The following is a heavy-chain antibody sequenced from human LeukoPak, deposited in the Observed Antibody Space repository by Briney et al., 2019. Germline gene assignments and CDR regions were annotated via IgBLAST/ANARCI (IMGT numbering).Heavy chain of an antibody. Sequence: GGSLRLSCAVSGFSVSRNYMTWVRLAPGKGLQWDSVIYGGGGVTYYADSVRGRFTISRDNSENRLYLQMNSLRADDTAVYYCARAPYIPRGTGYYYYYMDVWGKGTTVTVSS. CDR1: GFSVSRNY. CDR2: IYGGGGVT. CDR3: ARAPYIPRGTGYYYYYMDV. J-gene: IGHJ6*03. D-gene: IGHD1-1*01. V-gene: IGHV3-53*01.